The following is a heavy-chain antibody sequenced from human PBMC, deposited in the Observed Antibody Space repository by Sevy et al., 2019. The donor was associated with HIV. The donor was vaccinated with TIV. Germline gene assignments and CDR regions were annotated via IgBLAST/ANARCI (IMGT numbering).Heavy chain of an antibody. CDR1: GFTFSNYG. D-gene: IGHD2-15*01. Sequence: GGSLRLSCVASGFTFSNYGTHWVRQAPGKGLEWVAITSYNEGGENYADSVKGRFTISRDNSKNTVYLQMYRLTTEDTGVYYCAKDTGSDDYDYYGLDVWGQGTTVTDSS. V-gene: IGHV3-30*18. CDR3: AKDTGSDDYDYYGLDV. J-gene: IGHJ6*02. CDR2: TSYNEGGE.